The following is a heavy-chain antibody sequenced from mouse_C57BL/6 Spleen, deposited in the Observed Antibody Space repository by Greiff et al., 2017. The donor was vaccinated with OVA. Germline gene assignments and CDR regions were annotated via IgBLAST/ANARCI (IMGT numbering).Heavy chain of an antibody. Sequence: QVQLQQPGAELVRPGSSVKLSCKASGYTFTSYWMHWVKQRPIQGLEWIGNIDPSDSETHYNQKFKDKATLTVDKSSSTAYMQLSSLTSEDSAVDYCARGDSNYAMDYWGQGTSVTVSS. CDR2: IDPSDSET. D-gene: IGHD2-5*01. V-gene: IGHV1-52*01. CDR3: ARGDSNYAMDY. CDR1: GYTFTSYW. J-gene: IGHJ4*01.